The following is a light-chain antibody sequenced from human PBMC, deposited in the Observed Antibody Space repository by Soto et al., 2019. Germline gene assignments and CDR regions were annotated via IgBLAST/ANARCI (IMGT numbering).Light chain of an antibody. Sequence: ENVLTQSPDTLSLSPGERATLSCWASQSVTGNYLAWYQQKPGQAPRLLIYGASSRPTGIPDRFSGSGSGTDFTLTISRLEPEDFAVYYCQQYGISPSWTFGQGTKVEIK. CDR2: GAS. V-gene: IGKV3-20*01. CDR1: QSVTGNY. J-gene: IGKJ1*01. CDR3: QQYGISPSWT.